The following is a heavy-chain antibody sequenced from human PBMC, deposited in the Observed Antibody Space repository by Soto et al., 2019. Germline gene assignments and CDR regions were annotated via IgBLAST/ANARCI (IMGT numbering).Heavy chain of an antibody. CDR1: GYSFTSYW. V-gene: IGHV5-51*01. CDR2: IYPGDSDT. Sequence: GESLKISCKGSGYSFTSYWIGWVRQMPGKGLEWMGIIYPGDSDTRYSPSFQGQVTTSADKSISTAYLQWSSLKASDTAMYYCAATYYYDSSGRGGHAFDIWGQGTMVTVSS. J-gene: IGHJ3*02. D-gene: IGHD3-22*01. CDR3: AATYYYDSSGRGGHAFDI.